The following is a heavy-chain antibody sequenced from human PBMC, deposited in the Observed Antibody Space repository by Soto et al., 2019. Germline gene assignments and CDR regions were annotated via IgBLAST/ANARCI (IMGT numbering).Heavy chain of an antibody. CDR1: GITISNYP. Sequence: EVQLLESGGGLVQPGGSLRLSCAASGITISNYPMSWVRQAPGKGLDWVSGISGSGDRTYYADSAKGRFTISKDISMNSLSLQLDSLGVEDTAVYFCVKDDGGYPSTAPHWGQGTLVTVSS. D-gene: IGHD3-22*01. V-gene: IGHV3-23*01. CDR3: VKDDGGYPSTAPH. CDR2: ISGSGDRT. J-gene: IGHJ4*02.